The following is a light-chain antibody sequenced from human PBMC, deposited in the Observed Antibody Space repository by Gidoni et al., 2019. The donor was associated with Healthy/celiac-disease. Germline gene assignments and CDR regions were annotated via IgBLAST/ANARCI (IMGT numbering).Light chain of an antibody. CDR2: SNN. Sequence: QSVLTQPTSASGTPGQRVTISCSGSSSNIGRNTVNWYQQLPGTAPNLLIYSNNQRPSGVPDRFSGSTSGTSASLAISGLQSEDEADYYCAAWDDSLNGFWVFGGGTKLTVL. V-gene: IGLV1-44*01. CDR3: AAWDDSLNGFWV. CDR1: SSNIGRNT. J-gene: IGLJ3*02.